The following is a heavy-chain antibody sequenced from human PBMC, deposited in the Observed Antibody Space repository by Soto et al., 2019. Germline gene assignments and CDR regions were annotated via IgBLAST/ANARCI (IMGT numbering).Heavy chain of an antibody. CDR3: ARVGIEASGIAAAGTSYYYYYGMDV. D-gene: IGHD6-13*01. J-gene: IGHJ6*02. V-gene: IGHV1-69*13. CDR1: GGTFSSYA. Sequence: GASVKVSCKASGGTFSSYAISWVRQAPGQGLEWMGGIIPIFGTANYAQKFQGRVTITADESTSTAYMELSSLRSEDTAVYYCARVGIEASGIAAAGTSYYYYYGMDVWGQGTTVTVSS. CDR2: IIPIFGTA.